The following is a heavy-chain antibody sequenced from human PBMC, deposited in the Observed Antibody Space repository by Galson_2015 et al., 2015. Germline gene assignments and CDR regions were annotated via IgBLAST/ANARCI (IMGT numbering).Heavy chain of an antibody. Sequence: SLRLSCAASGFTFSSYAMSWVRQAPGKGLEWVSAISGSGGSTYYADSVKGRFTISRDNSKNTLYLQMNSLRAEDTAVYYCAKALAAAGTPLGYWGQGTLVTVSS. CDR1: GFTFSSYA. J-gene: IGHJ4*02. V-gene: IGHV3-23*01. CDR2: ISGSGGST. CDR3: AKALAAAGTPLGY. D-gene: IGHD6-13*01.